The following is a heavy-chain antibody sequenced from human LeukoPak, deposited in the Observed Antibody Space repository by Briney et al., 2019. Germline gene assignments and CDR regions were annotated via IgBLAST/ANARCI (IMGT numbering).Heavy chain of an antibody. Sequence: GESLKISCKGPGYSFTTSWIAWGRKMPGKGLEWMGIIYPGDSDTRYSRSFQGQFTISADKSITTAKLSWRSLKASDTAVYYCARRGDGYNYWLEYWGQGTLVTVSS. D-gene: IGHD5-24*01. V-gene: IGHV5-51*01. CDR2: IYPGDSDT. J-gene: IGHJ4*02. CDR3: ARRGDGYNYWLEY. CDR1: GYSFTTSW.